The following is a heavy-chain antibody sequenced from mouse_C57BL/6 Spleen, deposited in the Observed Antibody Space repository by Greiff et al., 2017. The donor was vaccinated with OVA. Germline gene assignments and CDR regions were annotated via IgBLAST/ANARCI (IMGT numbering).Heavy chain of an antibody. V-gene: IGHV1-4*01. D-gene: IGHD2-4*01. J-gene: IGHJ3*01. CDR2: INPSSGYT. Sequence: QVQLQQSVAELARPGASVKMSCKASGYTFTSYTMHWVKQRPGQGLEWIGYINPSSGYTKYNQKFKDKATLTADKSSSTAYMQLSSLTSEDAAVYYCASFYYDYEGFAYWGQGTLVTVSA. CDR1: GYTFTSYT. CDR3: ASFYYDYEGFAY.